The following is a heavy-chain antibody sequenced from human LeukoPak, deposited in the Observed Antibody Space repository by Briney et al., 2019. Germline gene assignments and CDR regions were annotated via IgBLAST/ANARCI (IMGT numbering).Heavy chain of an antibody. Sequence: SETLSLTCTVSGGSISSYYWSWIRQPPGKGLEWIGYIYYSGSTNYNPSLKSRVTISVDASKNQFSLKLSSVTAADTAVYCCARESPAPFYCSSTSCSSTGFDPWGQGTLVTVSS. V-gene: IGHV4-59*01. CDR1: GGSISSYY. CDR3: ARESPAPFYCSSTSCSSTGFDP. J-gene: IGHJ5*02. D-gene: IGHD2-2*01. CDR2: IYYSGST.